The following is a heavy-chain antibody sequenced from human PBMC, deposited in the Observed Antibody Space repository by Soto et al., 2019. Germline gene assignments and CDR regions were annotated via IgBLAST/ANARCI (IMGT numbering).Heavy chain of an antibody. CDR1: GYTLTELS. V-gene: IGHV1-24*01. CDR3: ASFPWRGSYRHGPHDWYFDL. Sequence: ASVEVSCKVSGYTLTELSMHCVRQDPGKLLEWMGGFDPEDGETIYAQKFQGRVTMTEDTSTDTAYMELSSLRSEDTAVYYCASFPWRGSYRHGPHDWYFDLWGRGTLVTVSS. D-gene: IGHD2-15*01. J-gene: IGHJ2*01. CDR2: FDPEDGET.